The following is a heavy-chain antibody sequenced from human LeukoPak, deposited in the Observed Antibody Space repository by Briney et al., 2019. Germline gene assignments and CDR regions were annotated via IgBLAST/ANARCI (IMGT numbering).Heavy chain of an antibody. CDR3: ARDPANC. CDR1: GFTFSSYW. Sequence: TGGSLRLSCAASGFTFSSYWMNWVRQAPGKGLEWVSSISSSSGYIYYADSVKGRFTISRDNAKNSLYLQMNSLRAEDTAVYYCARDPANCWGQGTLVTVSS. V-gene: IGHV3-21*01. CDR2: ISSSSGYI. J-gene: IGHJ4*02.